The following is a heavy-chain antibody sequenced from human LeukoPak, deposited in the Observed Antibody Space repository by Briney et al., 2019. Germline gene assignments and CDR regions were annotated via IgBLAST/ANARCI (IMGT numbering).Heavy chain of an antibody. J-gene: IGHJ5*02. CDR3: ARGERRRKYCSSTSCRGWFDP. Sequence: SETLSLTCAVYGGSFSGYYWSWIRQPPGKGLEWIGEINHSGSTNYNPSLKSRVTISVDTSKNQFSLKLSSVTAADTAVYYCARGERRRKYCSSTSCRGWFDPWGQGTLVTVSS. D-gene: IGHD2-2*01. CDR2: INHSGST. V-gene: IGHV4-34*01. CDR1: GGSFSGYY.